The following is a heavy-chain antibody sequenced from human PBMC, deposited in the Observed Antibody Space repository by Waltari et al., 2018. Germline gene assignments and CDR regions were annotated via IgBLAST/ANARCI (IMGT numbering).Heavy chain of an antibody. D-gene: IGHD1-26*01. CDR2: IYHSGRT. J-gene: IGHJ3*02. CDR1: GYSISSGYY. CDR3: ASGPYVGAFDI. V-gene: IGHV4-38-2*01. Sequence: QVQLQESGPGLVKPSETLSLTCAVSGYSISSGYYWGWIRQPPGKGLEWIGSIYHSGRTYNNPSLKRRVTISVDTSKNQFSLKLSSVTAADTAVYYCASGPYVGAFDIWGQGTMVTVSS.